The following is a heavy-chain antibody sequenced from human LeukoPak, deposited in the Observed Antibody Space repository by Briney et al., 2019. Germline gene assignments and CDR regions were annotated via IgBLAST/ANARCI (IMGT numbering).Heavy chain of an antibody. Sequence: PGGSLRLSCAASGFTFSSYSMNWVRQAPGKGLEWVSYISSSSSTIYYADSVKGRFTISRDNAKNSLYLQMNSLRAEDTAVYYCARDAGVRFLEWPYYYYYGMDVWGQGTTVTVSS. D-gene: IGHD3-3*01. CDR3: ARDAGVRFLEWPYYYYYGMDV. J-gene: IGHJ6*02. V-gene: IGHV3-48*01. CDR1: GFTFSSYS. CDR2: ISSSSSTI.